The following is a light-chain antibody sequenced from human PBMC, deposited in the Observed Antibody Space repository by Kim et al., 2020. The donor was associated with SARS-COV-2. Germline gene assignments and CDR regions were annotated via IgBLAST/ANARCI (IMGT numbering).Light chain of an antibody. J-gene: IGLJ3*02. V-gene: IGLV3-19*01. Sequence: LGQTVMITCQGDSLRNYYASWYQQRPGQAPKLLIYGKNSRPSGISDRFSGSTSGNTASLTITATQAEDEADYFCNSRDTSGDNVMLFGGGTKSPS. CDR1: SLRNYY. CDR3: NSRDTSGDNVML. CDR2: GKN.